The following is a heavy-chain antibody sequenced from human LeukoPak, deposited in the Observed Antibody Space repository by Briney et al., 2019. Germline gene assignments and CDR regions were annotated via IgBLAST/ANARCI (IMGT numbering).Heavy chain of an antibody. CDR2: ISAYNGNT. CDR3: AREAIGYCSSTSCDYYYYYMDV. CDR1: GYTFTSYG. Sequence: ASVKVSCKASGYTFTSYGISWVRQAPGQGLEWMGWISAYNGNTNYARKLQGRVTMTTDTSTSTAYMELRSLRSDDTAVYYCAREAIGYCSSTSCDYYYYYMDVWGKGTTVTVSS. J-gene: IGHJ6*03. V-gene: IGHV1-18*01. D-gene: IGHD2-2*01.